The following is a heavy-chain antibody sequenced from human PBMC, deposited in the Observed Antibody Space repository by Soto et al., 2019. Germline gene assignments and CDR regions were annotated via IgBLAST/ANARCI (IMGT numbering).Heavy chain of an antibody. CDR2: FDPEDGET. D-gene: IGHD3-3*01. V-gene: IGHV1-24*01. J-gene: IGHJ6*04. CDR3: ARYQCTICGLDV. CDR1: GYTLTELY. Sequence: ASVKVSCKVSGYTLTELYMHWLRRSAVKGLEWMGGFDPEDGETIYAQKFQGRVTMTEDTSTDTAYMEHCRLRPDDTAVYYCARYQCTICGLDVWGKGTTVTVSS.